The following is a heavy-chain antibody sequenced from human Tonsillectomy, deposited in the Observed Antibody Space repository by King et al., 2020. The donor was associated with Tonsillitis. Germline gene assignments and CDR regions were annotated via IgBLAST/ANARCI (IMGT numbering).Heavy chain of an antibody. V-gene: IGHV3-21*06. CDR1: EFTFNTLS. CDR3: ARDRKKSGFNYGCGHFDL. CDR2: ISSSSSYI. Sequence: VQLVESGGGLVKPGGSLRLSCAASEFTFNTLSMNWIRQAPGRGLEWVSSISSSSSYIYYADSVKGRFTISRDNTKNSLFLQMDGLRDDDTAVYFCARDRKKSGFNYGCGHFDLWGQGTLVTV. J-gene: IGHJ4*02. D-gene: IGHD5-18*01.